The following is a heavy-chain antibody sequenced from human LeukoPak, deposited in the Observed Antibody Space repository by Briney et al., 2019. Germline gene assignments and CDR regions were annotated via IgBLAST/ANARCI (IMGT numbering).Heavy chain of an antibody. J-gene: IGHJ4*02. D-gene: IGHD3-10*01. CDR2: IYYSGST. V-gene: IGHV4-39*07. CDR3: ARDLYGSGSYPDY. Sequence: PSETLSLTCTVSGGSISSSSYYWGWIRQPPGKGLEWIGSIYYSGSTYYNPSLKSRVTISVDTSKNQFSLKLSSVTAADTAVYYCARDLYGSGSYPDYWGQGTLVTVSS. CDR1: GGSISSSSYY.